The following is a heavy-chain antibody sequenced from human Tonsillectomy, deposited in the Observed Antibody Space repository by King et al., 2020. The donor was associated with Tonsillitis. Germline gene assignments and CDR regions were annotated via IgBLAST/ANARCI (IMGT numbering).Heavy chain of an antibody. CDR1: GFTFSSYG. J-gene: IGHJ4*02. D-gene: IGHD1-26*01. CDR2: ISYDGSNK. CDR3: TGERGSYYVWENYFDY. V-gene: IGHV3-30*03. Sequence: HVQLVESGGGVVQPGRSLRLSCAASGFTFSSYGMHWVRQAPGKGLEWVAVISYDGSNKYYADSVKGRFTISRDNSKNTLYLQMNSLRAEDTAVYYCTGERGSYYVWENYFDYWGQGTLVTVSS.